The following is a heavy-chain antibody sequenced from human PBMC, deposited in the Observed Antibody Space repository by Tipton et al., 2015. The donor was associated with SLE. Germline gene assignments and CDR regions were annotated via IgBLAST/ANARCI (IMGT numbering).Heavy chain of an antibody. V-gene: IGHV3-74*01. Sequence: SLRLSCAASGFTFGSYWMHWVRHSPGKGLMWVTHINSDGTDTTYADSVKGRFTISRDNAKNSVYLQMNSLTAEDTAVYFCVRAVAAADAYWGQGTLVTVS. D-gene: IGHD6-13*01. CDR3: VRAVAAADAY. CDR2: INSDGTDT. J-gene: IGHJ4*02. CDR1: GFTFGSYW.